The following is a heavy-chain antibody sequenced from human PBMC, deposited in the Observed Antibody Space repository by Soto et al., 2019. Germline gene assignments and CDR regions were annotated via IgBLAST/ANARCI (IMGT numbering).Heavy chain of an antibody. J-gene: IGHJ4*02. CDR3: ARAPPRDSSGWHRHFDY. CDR1: GGSISSGGYY. D-gene: IGHD6-19*01. Sequence: PSETLSLTCTVSGGSISSGGYYWTWIRQFPGKGLEWIGYIHYSGTAYYNPSLRSRANLSVDTSKSQFSLKLSSVTAADTAVYYCARAPPRDSSGWHRHFDYWGQGTLVT. CDR2: IHYSGTA. V-gene: IGHV4-31*03.